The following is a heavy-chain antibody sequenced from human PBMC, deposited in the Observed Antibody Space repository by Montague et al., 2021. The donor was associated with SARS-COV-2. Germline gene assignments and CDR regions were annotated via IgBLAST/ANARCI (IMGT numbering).Heavy chain of an antibody. V-gene: IGHV4-34*01. J-gene: IGHJ6*02. CDR1: GGSFSGHY. CDR2: INHSGST. D-gene: IGHD2-8*02. Sequence: SETLSLTCAVYGGSFSGHYWSWIRQPPGKGLEWIGEINHSGSTNYNPSLKSRVTISVDASKNQFSLKLSSVTAADTAVYYCAGVSAVFTLKILGYYYGMDVWGQGTTVTVSS. CDR3: AGVSAVFTLKILGYYYGMDV.